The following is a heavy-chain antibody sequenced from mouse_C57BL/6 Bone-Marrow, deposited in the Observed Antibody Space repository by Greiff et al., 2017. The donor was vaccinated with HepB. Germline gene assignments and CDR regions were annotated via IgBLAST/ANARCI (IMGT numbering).Heavy chain of an antibody. CDR1: GYSFTGYY. D-gene: IGHD1-1*02. CDR2: INPSTGGT. CDR3: ARRDYGPRGVFDV. J-gene: IGHJ1*03. Sequence: VQLQQSGPELVKPGASVKISCKASGYSFTGYYMNWVKQSPEKSLEWIGEINPSTGGTTYNQKFKAKATLTVDKSSSTAYMQLKSLTSEDSAVYYCARRDYGPRGVFDVWGTGTTVTVSS. V-gene: IGHV1-42*01.